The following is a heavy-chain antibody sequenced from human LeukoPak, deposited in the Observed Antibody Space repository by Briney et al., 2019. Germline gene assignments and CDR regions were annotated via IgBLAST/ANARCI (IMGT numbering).Heavy chain of an antibody. Sequence: ASVKVSCKASGYTFTSYGISWVRQAPGQGLEWMGWISAYNGNTNYAQKFQGRVTMTTDTSTSTAYMELRSLRSDDTAVYYCARGGGYCSSTSCHSVDYWGQGTLVTVSS. CDR3: ARGGGYCSSTSCHSVDY. CDR1: GYTFTSYG. V-gene: IGHV1-18*01. CDR2: ISAYNGNT. J-gene: IGHJ4*02. D-gene: IGHD2-2*01.